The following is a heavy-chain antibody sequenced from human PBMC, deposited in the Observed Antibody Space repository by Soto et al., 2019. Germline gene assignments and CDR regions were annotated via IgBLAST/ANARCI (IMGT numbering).Heavy chain of an antibody. CDR1: GYTFTSYG. D-gene: IGHD4-17*01. V-gene: IGHV1-18*01. CDR2: ISAYNGNT. Sequence: QVQLVQSGAEVKKPGASVKVSCKASGYTFTSYGISWVRQAPGQGLEWMGWISAYNGNTNYAQKLQGRVTMTTDTSTSTAYMELRSLRSDDTAVYYCVRWYYGDYDLIFPDYWGQGTLVTVSS. CDR3: VRWYYGDYDLIFPDY. J-gene: IGHJ4*02.